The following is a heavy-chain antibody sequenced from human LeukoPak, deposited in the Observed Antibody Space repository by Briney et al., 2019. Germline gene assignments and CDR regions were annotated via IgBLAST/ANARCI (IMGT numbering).Heavy chain of an antibody. CDR1: GGSITGYY. CDR3: AREEFLHEIDSSGYFVY. V-gene: IGHV4-4*07. J-gene: IGHJ4*02. D-gene: IGHD3-22*01. Sequence: SETLSLTCTVSGGSITGYYWNWIRQPAGQGLEWLGRVYSSGVGNYNPSLTCRVTMSVDTSKNQFSLMLTSLTAADTAVYYCAREEFLHEIDSSGYFVYWGQGTLVTVSS. CDR2: VYSSGVG.